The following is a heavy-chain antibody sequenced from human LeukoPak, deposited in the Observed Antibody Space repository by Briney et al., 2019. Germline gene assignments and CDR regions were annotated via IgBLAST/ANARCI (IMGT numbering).Heavy chain of an antibody. Sequence: GGSLRLSCAASGFTFSNYWMSWVRQAPGKGLEWVGNINHDGRAKYYADSVKGRFTISRDNAKNSLYLQMNRLRDEDTAVYYCASSHDSSGNGGGQGTLVTVSS. V-gene: IGHV3-7*01. CDR1: GFTFSNYW. CDR2: INHDGRAK. J-gene: IGHJ4*02. D-gene: IGHD3-22*01. CDR3: ASSHDSSGNG.